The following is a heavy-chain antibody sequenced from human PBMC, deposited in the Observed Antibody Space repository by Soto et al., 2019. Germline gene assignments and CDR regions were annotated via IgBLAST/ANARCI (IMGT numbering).Heavy chain of an antibody. J-gene: IGHJ6*03. D-gene: IGHD1-26*01. CDR2: IYYSGST. CDR3: ARLVPPWAGDYYYYYYMDV. Sequence: SETLSLTCTVSGGSISSSSYYWGWIRQPPGKGLEWIGSIYYSGSTYYNPSLKSRVTISVDTSKNQFSLKLSSVTAADTAVYYCARLVPPWAGDYYYYYYMDVWGKGTTVTVSS. V-gene: IGHV4-39*01. CDR1: GGSISSSSYY.